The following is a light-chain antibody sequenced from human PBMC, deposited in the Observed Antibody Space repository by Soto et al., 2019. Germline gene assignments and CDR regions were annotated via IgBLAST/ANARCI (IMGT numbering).Light chain of an antibody. CDR3: QSYDSSLSADV. CDR2: GNS. J-gene: IGLJ1*01. V-gene: IGLV1-40*01. CDR1: SSDIGAGYD. Sequence: QSALTQPPSASGTPGQRVTISCTGSSSDIGAGYDVHWYQQLPGTAPKLLIYGNSDRHSGVHXRLYGSKSRKSASLAITGLQAEDEADYYCQSYDSSLSADVFGTGKRGSVL.